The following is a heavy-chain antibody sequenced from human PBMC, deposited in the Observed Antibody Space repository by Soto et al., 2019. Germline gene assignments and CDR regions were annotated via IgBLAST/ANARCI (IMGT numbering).Heavy chain of an antibody. V-gene: IGHV4-30-4*01. D-gene: IGHD3-22*01. J-gene: IGHJ3*02. Sequence: QVQLQESGPGLVKPSQTLSLTCTVSGGSISSGDYYWSWIRQPPGKGLEWIGYIYYSGSTYYNPSLKSRVTISVDTSKNQFSLKLSSVTAADTAVYYCARVGDYYDSSGYYDAFDIWGQGTMVTVSS. CDR2: IYYSGST. CDR1: GGSISSGDYY. CDR3: ARVGDYYDSSGYYDAFDI.